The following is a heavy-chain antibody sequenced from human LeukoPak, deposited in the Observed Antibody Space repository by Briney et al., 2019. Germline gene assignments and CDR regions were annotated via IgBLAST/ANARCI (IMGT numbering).Heavy chain of an antibody. CDR2: INHSGST. D-gene: IGHD6-19*01. Sequence: SETLSLTCAVYGGSFSGYSWSWIRQPPGKGLEWIGEINHSGSTNYNPSLKSRVTISVDTSKNQFSLKLSSVTAADTAVYYCARGVALAVTAPGYWGQGTLVTVSS. CDR1: GGSFSGYS. CDR3: ARGVALAVTAPGY. J-gene: IGHJ4*02. V-gene: IGHV4-34*01.